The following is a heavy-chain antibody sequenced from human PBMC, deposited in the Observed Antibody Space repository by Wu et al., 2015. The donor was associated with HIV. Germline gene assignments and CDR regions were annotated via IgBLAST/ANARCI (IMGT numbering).Heavy chain of an antibody. D-gene: IGHD6-19*01. CDR3: ARDHGRGWCRGFDY. CDR1: GGTFTSYA. J-gene: IGHJ4*02. V-gene: IGHV1-69*14. Sequence: QVQLVQSGAEVKKPGSSVKVSCKASGGTFTSYAISWVRQAPGQGLEWMGGIITLFGTANYAQKFRGRVTITADKSTSTVYMELSSLRSEDTAVYYCARDHGRGWCRGFDYWGQGTLVTVSS. CDR2: IITLFGTA.